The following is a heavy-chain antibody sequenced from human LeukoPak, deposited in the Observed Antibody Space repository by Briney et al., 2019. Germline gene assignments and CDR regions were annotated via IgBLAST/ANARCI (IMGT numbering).Heavy chain of an antibody. CDR3: ARGGKRAVAGTRSPQYFQH. CDR1: GFTVSSNS. CDR2: IYSDNT. D-gene: IGHD6-19*01. V-gene: IGHV3-66*03. Sequence: GGSLRLSCTVSGFTVSSNSMSWVRQAPGKGLEWVSFIYSDNTHYSGSVKGRFTISRDNSKNTLYVQMNSLRAEDTAVYYCARGGKRAVAGTRSPQYFQHWGQGTLVTVSS. J-gene: IGHJ1*01.